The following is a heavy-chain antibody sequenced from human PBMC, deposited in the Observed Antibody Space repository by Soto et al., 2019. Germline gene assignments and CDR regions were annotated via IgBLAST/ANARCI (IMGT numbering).Heavy chain of an antibody. V-gene: IGHV3-73*02. CDR1: GFTFSASA. CDR3: TRTFDGSDYFFPDFDY. CDR2: IRRRAKNYAT. J-gene: IGHJ4*02. Sequence: EVQLVESGGDLVQPGGSLKLSCAAAGFTFSASAMHWVRQASGKGLEWVGHIRRRAKNYATVYAASVKGRFIISRDDSKNTAYLQMNSLKTDDTAVYYCTRTFDGSDYFFPDFDYWGQGTLVTVSS. D-gene: IGHD3-22*01.